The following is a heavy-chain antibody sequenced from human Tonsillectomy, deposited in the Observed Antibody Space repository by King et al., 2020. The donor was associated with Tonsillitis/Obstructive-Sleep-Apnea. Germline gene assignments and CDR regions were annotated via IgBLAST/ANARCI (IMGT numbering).Heavy chain of an antibody. D-gene: IGHD3-22*01. CDR2: ISAHNGHT. CDR1: GYSFTNYG. Sequence: QLVQSGAEVKKPGASVKVSCKASGYSFTNYGISWVRQAPGQGLEWMAWISAHNGHTNYAQKFQGRVTMTTDESTSTAYMELRSLRSDDSAVYYCARYSMSHYYDSSAYYTFNYWGQGTLVTVSS. J-gene: IGHJ4*02. V-gene: IGHV1-18*01. CDR3: ARYSMSHYYDSSAYYTFNY.